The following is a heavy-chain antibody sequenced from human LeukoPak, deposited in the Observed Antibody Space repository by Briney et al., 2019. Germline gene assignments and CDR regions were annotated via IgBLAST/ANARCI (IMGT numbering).Heavy chain of an antibody. CDR3: AKFQANYYDSSGYGCFDY. V-gene: IGHV3-23*01. Sequence: GGSLRLSCAASGFTFSSYAMSWVRQAPGKGLEWVSSLSGTGGSTYYADSVKGRLTVSRDNSRNMLYLEMNSLGAEDTAVYYCAKFQANYYDSSGYGCFDYWGQGVLVTVSS. CDR2: LSGTGGST. J-gene: IGHJ4*02. D-gene: IGHD3-22*01. CDR1: GFTFSSYA.